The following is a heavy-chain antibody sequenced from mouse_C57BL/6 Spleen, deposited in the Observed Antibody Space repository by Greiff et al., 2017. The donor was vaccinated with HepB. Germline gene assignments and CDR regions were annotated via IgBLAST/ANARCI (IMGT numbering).Heavy chain of an antibody. Sequence: QVQLQQPGTDLVKPGASVKLSCKASGYTFTSYWMHWVTQTPGQGLEWIGNISPSNGGTNYNEKFKSKTTLTVDKSSSTAYMQLSRLTSEDSAVYDCGRGGVTTGLAYWGQGTLVTVSA. CDR3: GRGGVTTGLAY. V-gene: IGHV1-53*01. CDR2: ISPSNGGT. D-gene: IGHD2-2*01. J-gene: IGHJ3*01. CDR1: GYTFTSYW.